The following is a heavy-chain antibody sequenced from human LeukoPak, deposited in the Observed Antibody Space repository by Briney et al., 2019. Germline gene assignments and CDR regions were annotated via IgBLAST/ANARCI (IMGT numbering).Heavy chain of an antibody. V-gene: IGHV3-21*01. CDR3: ARTYCSSTSCYNLDY. J-gene: IGHJ4*02. Sequence: PGGSLRLSCAAPGFTFSSYSMNWVRQAPGKGLEWVSSISSSSSYIYYADSVKGRFTISRDNAKNSLYLQMNSLRAEDTAVYYCARTYCSSTSCYNLDYWGQGTLVTVSS. D-gene: IGHD2-2*01. CDR2: ISSSSSYI. CDR1: GFTFSSYS.